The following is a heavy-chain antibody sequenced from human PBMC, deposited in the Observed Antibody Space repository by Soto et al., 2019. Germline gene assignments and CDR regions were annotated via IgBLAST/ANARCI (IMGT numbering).Heavy chain of an antibody. CDR3: ARDRGLERIFDY. D-gene: IGHD1-1*01. CDR2: ISSSGSTI. CDR1: GFTFSSYE. J-gene: IGHJ4*02. Sequence: EVQLVESGGGLVQPGGSLRLSCAASGFTFSSYEMNWVRQAPGKGLEWVSYISSSGSTIYYADSVKGRFTISRDNAKNSLYLQKNSLRAEDTAVYYCARDRGLERIFDYWGQGTLVTVSS. V-gene: IGHV3-48*03.